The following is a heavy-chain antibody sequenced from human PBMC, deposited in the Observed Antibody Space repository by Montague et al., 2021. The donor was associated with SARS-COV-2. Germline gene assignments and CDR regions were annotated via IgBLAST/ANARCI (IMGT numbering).Heavy chain of an antibody. J-gene: IGHJ4*02. V-gene: IGHV3-48*02. CDR1: GFTFSSHN. Sequence: SLRLSCAASGFTFSSHNINWVRQAPGKGLEWVSYISRSSDTIYYADFVKGRFTISRDNAKNLLYLQMNSLRDEDTAVYYCARALSSQGSFQWGYYFDSWGQGTLVTVSS. D-gene: IGHD1-26*01. CDR3: ARALSSQGSFQWGYYFDS. CDR2: ISRSSDTI.